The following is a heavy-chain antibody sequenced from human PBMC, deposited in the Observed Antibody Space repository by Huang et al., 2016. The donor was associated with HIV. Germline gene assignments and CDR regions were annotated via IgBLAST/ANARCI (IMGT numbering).Heavy chain of an antibody. V-gene: IGHV3-30*18. CDR1: GFTFSNYG. CDR2: RSYDGSYQ. CDR3: AKDREDSAYQLDY. Sequence: QVQLVESGGGVVQPGRSLSLSCAASGFTFSNYGFHWVRQAPGKGLEWVAARSYDGSYQDYSDSVKGRFTISRDDSQNTLYLQMSSLRAEDTAVYFCAKDREDSAYQLDYWGQGTRVTVSS. J-gene: IGHJ4*02. D-gene: IGHD5-12*01.